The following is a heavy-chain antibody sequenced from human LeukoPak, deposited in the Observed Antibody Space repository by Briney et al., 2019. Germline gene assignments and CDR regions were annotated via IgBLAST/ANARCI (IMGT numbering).Heavy chain of an antibody. CDR2: IYYSGST. V-gene: IGHV4-59*01. Sequence: SETLSLTCTVSGGAISSYYWSWIRQPPGKGLEWIGYIYYSGSTNYNPSLKSRVTISVDTSKNQFSLKLGSVTAADTAVYYCAREGGSGFVADYWGQGTLVTVSS. CDR1: GGAISSYY. D-gene: IGHD3-22*01. J-gene: IGHJ4*02. CDR3: AREGGSGFVADY.